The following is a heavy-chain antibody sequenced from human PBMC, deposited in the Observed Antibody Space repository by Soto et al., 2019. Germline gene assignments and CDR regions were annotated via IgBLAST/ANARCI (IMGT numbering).Heavy chain of an antibody. J-gene: IGHJ6*02. CDR2: IIPIFGTT. CDR1: GGTFSSYA. Sequence: GASVKVSCKASGGTFSSYAISWVRQAPGQGLEWMGGIIPIFGTTNYAQKFQGRVTITADESTSTAYMELSSLRSEDTAVYYCARDNGHLSQLVPGPYYYYGMDVWGQGTTVTVSS. D-gene: IGHD6-13*01. V-gene: IGHV1-69*13. CDR3: ARDNGHLSQLVPGPYYYYGMDV.